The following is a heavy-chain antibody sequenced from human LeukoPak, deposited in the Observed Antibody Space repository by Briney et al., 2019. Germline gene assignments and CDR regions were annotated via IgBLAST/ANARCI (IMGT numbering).Heavy chain of an antibody. Sequence: GSLRLSCAASGFTFNNYWMTWVRQAPGKGLEWVANIKRDGSEKYYVDSVKGRFTISRDNAKNSLYLQMNSLRAEDTAVYYCARPPNIAAAGQDWGQGTLVTVSS. CDR2: IKRDGSEK. J-gene: IGHJ4*02. V-gene: IGHV3-7*01. D-gene: IGHD6-13*01. CDR3: ARPPNIAAAGQD. CDR1: GFTFNNYW.